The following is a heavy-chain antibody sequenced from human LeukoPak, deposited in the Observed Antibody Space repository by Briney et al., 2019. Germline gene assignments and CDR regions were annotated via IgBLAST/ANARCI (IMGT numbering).Heavy chain of an antibody. CDR2: INPAGNYV. CDR3: VRDWDHFDFDS. J-gene: IGHJ5*01. Sequence: PGGSLRLSCAASGFTFSNYWIHWVRHAPGKGLVWVSRINPAGNYVNYADSVKGRFTISRDNAKNTVYLQMNRLRAEDTALFYCVRDWDHFDFDSWGQGTLVIVSS. CDR1: GFTFSNYW. D-gene: IGHD1-26*01. V-gene: IGHV3-74*01.